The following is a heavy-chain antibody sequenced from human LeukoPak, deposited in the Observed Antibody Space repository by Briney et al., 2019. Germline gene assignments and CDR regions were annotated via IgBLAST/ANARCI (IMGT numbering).Heavy chain of an antibody. J-gene: IGHJ5*02. CDR3: ARVGREVPAARRIKPGNWFDP. CDR2: INHSGDS. V-gene: IGHV4-34*01. Sequence: SETLSLTCAVYGGSFSGYYYTWIRQPPGKGREWIGEINHSGDSRYNPSLKRRVIISVQTAKNQVSLELNSVTAADTAVYFCARVGREVPAARRIKPGNWFDPWGQGTLVTVSS. CDR1: GGSFSGYY. D-gene: IGHD2-2*01.